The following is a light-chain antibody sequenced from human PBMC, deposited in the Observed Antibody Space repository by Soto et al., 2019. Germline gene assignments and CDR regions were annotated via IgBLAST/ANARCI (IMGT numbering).Light chain of an antibody. V-gene: IGLV3-21*02. CDR1: HIRRRS. Sequence: SYELTQSPSVSVAPGQTARITCEADHIRRRSVHWYQQRPGQAPVLVVHDDSDRPSGIPERFSGSNSGNTATLTISRVEVGDEAYSYFQVWDCGSDHVVFGGGTKLTVL. CDR3: QVWDCGSDHVV. CDR2: DDS. J-gene: IGLJ2*01.